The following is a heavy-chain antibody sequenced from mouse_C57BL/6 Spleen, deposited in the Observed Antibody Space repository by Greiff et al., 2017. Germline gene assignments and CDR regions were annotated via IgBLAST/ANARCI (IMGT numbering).Heavy chain of an antibody. D-gene: IGHD4-1*01. CDR2: INPCSGYT. CDR3: ARIWDVMDD. J-gene: IGHJ2*01. CDR1: GYTFTSYW. Sequence: VKLLEPGAELAKPGASVKLSCKASGYTFTSYWMHWVKQRPGQGLEWIGYINPCSGYTKYNQKFKGKATLTADKSSSTAYMQLSSLTYEDSAVYYCARIWDVMDDWGQGTTVTVSS. V-gene: IGHV1-7*01.